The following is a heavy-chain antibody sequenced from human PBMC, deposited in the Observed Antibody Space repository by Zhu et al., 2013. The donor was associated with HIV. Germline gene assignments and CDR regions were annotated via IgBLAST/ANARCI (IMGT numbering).Heavy chain of an antibody. CDR1: GYTFNDYY. Sequence: QVQLVQSGAEVEKPGASLKVSCKASGYTFNDYYIHWVRQAPGQGLEWMGWINPNGGVPLYAPKFQGRVTMTRDTSISAAYMELSRLTPDDTGVYYCARVASRQQLLNPHFDYWGQGTLVTVSS. J-gene: IGHJ4*02. CDR3: ARVASRQQLLNPHFDY. D-gene: IGHD4-4*01. V-gene: IGHV1-2*02. CDR2: INPNGGVP.